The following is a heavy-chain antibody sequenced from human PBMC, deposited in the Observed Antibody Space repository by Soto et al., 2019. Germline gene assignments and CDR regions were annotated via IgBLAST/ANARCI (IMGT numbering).Heavy chain of an antibody. CDR2: ISYDGSNK. D-gene: IGHD1-26*01. V-gene: IGHV3-30-3*01. CDR1: GFTFSGYA. CDR3: ARDVESGSSQYYYYYGMDV. J-gene: IGHJ6*02. Sequence: GGSLRLSCAASGFTFSGYAMHWVRQASGKGLEWVAVISYDGSNKYYADSVKGRFTISRDNSKNTLYLQMNSLRAEDTAVYYCARDVESGSSQYYYYYGMDVWGQGTTVTVSS.